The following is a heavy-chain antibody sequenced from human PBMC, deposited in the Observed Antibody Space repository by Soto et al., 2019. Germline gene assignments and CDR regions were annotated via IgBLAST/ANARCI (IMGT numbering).Heavy chain of an antibody. CDR2: ISYDGSNK. V-gene: IGHV3-30-3*01. CDR1: GFTFSSYA. J-gene: IGHJ6*02. Sequence: QVQLVESGGGVVQPGRSLRLSCAASGFTFSSYAMHWVRQAPGKGLEWVAVISYDGSNKYYADSVKGRFTISRDNSKNTLYLQMKSLRAEDTAVYYCARAYGGNSGRGYYYYGMYVWGQGTTVTVSS. CDR3: ARAYGGNSGRGYYYYGMYV. D-gene: IGHD4-17*01.